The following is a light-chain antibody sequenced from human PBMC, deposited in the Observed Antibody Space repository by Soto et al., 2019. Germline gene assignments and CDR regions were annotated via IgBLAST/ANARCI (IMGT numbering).Light chain of an antibody. CDR2: DVS. Sequence: QSALTQPRSVSGSPGQSVTISCTGTSSDVGGYNYVSWYQQHPGKAPKLMIYDVSKRPSGVPDRFSGSKFGNTASLTISGLQAEDEADYYCCSYAGSSYVFGTGTKLTVL. J-gene: IGLJ1*01. CDR3: CSYAGSSYV. CDR1: SSDVGGYNY. V-gene: IGLV2-11*01.